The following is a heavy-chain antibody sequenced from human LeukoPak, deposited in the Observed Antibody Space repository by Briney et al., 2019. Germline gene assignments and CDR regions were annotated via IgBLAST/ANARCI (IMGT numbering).Heavy chain of an antibody. CDR2: MHYSGIT. Sequence: PSETLSLTCTVSGGSLRSSRYYWGWGRQPPGRGQQWLGCMHYSGITYYNPPLKSRVTISVDTSKNQFSLKLTSVSAADSAVYSCARAYSSSRRYENDCWGQGTLVTVSS. J-gene: IGHJ4*02. CDR3: ARAYSSSRRYENDC. CDR1: GGSLRSSRYY. D-gene: IGHD3-22*01. V-gene: IGHV4-39*01.